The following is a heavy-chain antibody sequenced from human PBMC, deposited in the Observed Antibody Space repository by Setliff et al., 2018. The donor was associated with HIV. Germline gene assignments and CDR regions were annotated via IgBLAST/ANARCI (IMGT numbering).Heavy chain of an antibody. V-gene: IGHV1-18*01. J-gene: IGHJ3*02. CDR2: ISTYSGDT. D-gene: IGHD6-19*01. Sequence: ASVKVSCKASGYSFSNYGLTWVRQAPGQGLEWMGWISTYSGDTSYAQNLQGRVTMTTDTSATTGYMELRSLRSDDTAVYYCARVKNIAVVILDAFDIWGQGTVVTVSS. CDR1: GYSFSNYG. CDR3: ARVKNIAVVILDAFDI.